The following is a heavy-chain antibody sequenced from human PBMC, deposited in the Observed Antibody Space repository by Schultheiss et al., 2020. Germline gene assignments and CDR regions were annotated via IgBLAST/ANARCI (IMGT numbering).Heavy chain of an antibody. V-gene: IGHV3-15*01. Sequence: GGSLRLSCATSGLSFNYDWMIWVRQAPGKGLEWLGLIKTKSDGGTTDYAAPVKGRFTISRDDSKTTFYLQMNSLRAGDTAVYYCAREGGYDVGGAFDIWGQGTMVTVSS. CDR1: GLSFNYDW. CDR2: IKTKSDGGTT. CDR3: AREGGYDVGGAFDI. D-gene: IGHD5-12*01. J-gene: IGHJ3*02.